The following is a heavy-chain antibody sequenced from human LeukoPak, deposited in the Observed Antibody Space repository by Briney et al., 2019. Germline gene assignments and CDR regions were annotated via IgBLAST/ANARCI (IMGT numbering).Heavy chain of an antibody. J-gene: IGHJ4*02. CDR2: IYNSGST. V-gene: IGHV4-39*07. D-gene: IGHD3-10*01. CDR3: AGTPLNYYGPNYFDY. CDR1: GGSVINRNYY. Sequence: SETLSLTCTFSGGSVINRNYYWGWIRQPPGKGLEWIATIYNSGSTYYNPSLKSRVTISIDTPKNHFSLKLSSVTAADTAVYYCAGTPLNYYGPNYFDYWGQGTLVTVSS.